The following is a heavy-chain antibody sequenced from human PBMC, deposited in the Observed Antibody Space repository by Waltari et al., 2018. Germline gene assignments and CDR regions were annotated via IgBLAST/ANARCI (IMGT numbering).Heavy chain of an antibody. CDR1: GGSFRAYH. Sequence: QVQLQQWGAGLLKPSETLSLTCAVFGGSFRAYHWSWIRQYPGKGLEWIGEINHSGSAIYNPSLKSRVTISLDTSKRQVSLRLSSVTAADTAVYFCARGTGGSSTYYFAGMDVWGQGTTVTVSS. V-gene: IGHV4-34*01. CDR2: INHSGSA. D-gene: IGHD3-22*01. CDR3: ARGTGGSSTYYFAGMDV. J-gene: IGHJ6*02.